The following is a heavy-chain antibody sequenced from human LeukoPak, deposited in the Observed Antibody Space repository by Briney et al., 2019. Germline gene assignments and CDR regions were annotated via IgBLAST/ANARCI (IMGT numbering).Heavy chain of an antibody. CDR2: ISSSGGST. CDR1: GFTFSSYA. Sequence: GGSLRLSCAASGFTFSSYAMSWVRQAPGKGLEWVSAISSSGGSTYYADSVKGRFTISRDNSKNTLYLQMNSLKTEDTAVYYCTTDLGVVVITPISWGQGTLVTVSS. CDR3: TTDLGVVVITPIS. V-gene: IGHV3-23*01. D-gene: IGHD3-22*01. J-gene: IGHJ5*02.